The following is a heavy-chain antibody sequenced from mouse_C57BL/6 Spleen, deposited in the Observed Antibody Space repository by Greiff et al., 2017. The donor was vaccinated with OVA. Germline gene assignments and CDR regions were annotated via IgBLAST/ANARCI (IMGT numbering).Heavy chain of an antibody. D-gene: IGHD1-1*01. CDR1: GFTFSDYG. CDR3: ARPYYYGSSLDY. CDR2: ISSGSSTI. J-gene: IGHJ2*01. V-gene: IGHV5-17*01. Sequence: EVKLVESGGGLVKPGGSLKLSCAASGFTFSDYGMHWVRQAPEKGLEWVAYISSGSSTIYYADTVKGRFTISRDNAKNTLFLQMTSLRSEDTAMYYCARPYYYGSSLDYWGQGTTLTVSS.